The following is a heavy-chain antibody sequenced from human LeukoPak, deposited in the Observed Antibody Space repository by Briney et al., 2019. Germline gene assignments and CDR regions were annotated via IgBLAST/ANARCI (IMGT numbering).Heavy chain of an antibody. Sequence: ASVKVSCKASGYTFTGYYMHWVRQAPGQGLEWMGWINPNSGGTNYAQKFQGRVTMTRDTSISTACMELSRLRSDDTAVYYCARDRAALGPREFDPWGQGTLVTVSS. CDR2: INPNSGGT. V-gene: IGHV1-2*02. CDR3: ARDRAALGPREFDP. J-gene: IGHJ5*02. CDR1: GYTFTGYY. D-gene: IGHD3-16*01.